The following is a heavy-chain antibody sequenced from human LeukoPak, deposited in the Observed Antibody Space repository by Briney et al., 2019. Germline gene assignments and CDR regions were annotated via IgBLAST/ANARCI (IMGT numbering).Heavy chain of an antibody. D-gene: IGHD2-2*01. CDR1: GYTFTTNS. J-gene: IGHJ1*01. Sequence: ASVKVSCKASGYTFTTNSLAWVRQAPGESLGWMGWISVNNGGTNYAQSFQDRVTLTRDTSTNTAYLELRSLRSDDTAIIYCATATQPRGYFLHWGQGTLVTVSS. V-gene: IGHV1-18*01. CDR2: ISVNNGGT. CDR3: ATATQPRGYFLH.